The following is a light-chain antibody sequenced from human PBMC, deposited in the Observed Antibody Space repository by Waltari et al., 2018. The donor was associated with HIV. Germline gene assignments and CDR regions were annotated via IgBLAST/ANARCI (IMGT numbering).Light chain of an antibody. V-gene: IGKV3-15*01. Sequence: EIVMTQSPATLSVSPGERAHLSCRASQSVSSNLAWYQQKPGQAPRLLIYGASTRTTGIPARFSGSGSGTEFTLTISSLQSEDFAVYYCQQYSNWPRTFGQGTKVEIK. J-gene: IGKJ1*01. CDR3: QQYSNWPRT. CDR2: GAS. CDR1: QSVSSN.